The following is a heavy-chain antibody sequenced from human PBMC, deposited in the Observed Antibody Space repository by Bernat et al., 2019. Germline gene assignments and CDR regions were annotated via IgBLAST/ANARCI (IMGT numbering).Heavy chain of an antibody. D-gene: IGHD6-19*01. CDR3: ARRVAGSRGADY. J-gene: IGHJ4*02. CDR1: GYTFTSYA. V-gene: IGHV1-3*01. Sequence: QVQLVQSGAEVKKPGASVKVSCKASGYTFTSYAMHWVRQAPGQRLEWMGWINAGNGNTKYSQKFQGRVTITRDTSASTAYMELSSLSSEDTAVYYCARRVAGSRGADYWGQGTLVTVSS. CDR2: INAGNGNT.